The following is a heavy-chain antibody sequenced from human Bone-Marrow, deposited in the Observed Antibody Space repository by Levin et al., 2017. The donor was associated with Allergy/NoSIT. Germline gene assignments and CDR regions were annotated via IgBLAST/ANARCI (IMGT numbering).Heavy chain of an antibody. J-gene: IGHJ6*03. CDR3: ARDSRFVVVPAAIEGYYYYYMDV. Sequence: GESLKISCKASGYTFTGYYMHWVRQAPGQGLEWMGWINPNSGGTNYAQKFQGRVTMTRDTSISTAYMELSRLRSDDTAVYYCARDSRFVVVPAAIEGYYYYYMDVWGKGTTVTVSS. V-gene: IGHV1-2*02. CDR2: INPNSGGT. CDR1: GYTFTGYY. D-gene: IGHD2-2*01.